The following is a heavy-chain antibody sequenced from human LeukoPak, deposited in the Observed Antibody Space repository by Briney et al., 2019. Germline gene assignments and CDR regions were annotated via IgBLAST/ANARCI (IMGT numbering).Heavy chain of an antibody. Sequence: SETLSLTCTVSGGSISSGDYYWSWIRQPPGKGLEWIGNIYYSGSTYYNPSVKSRVTISVDTSKNQFSLKLSSVTAADTAVYYCARIPWRHIGRYYFDYWGRGTLVAVSS. CDR3: ARIPWRHIGRYYFDY. CDR1: GGSISSGDYY. V-gene: IGHV4-30-4*01. J-gene: IGHJ4*02. CDR2: IYYSGST. D-gene: IGHD5-24*01.